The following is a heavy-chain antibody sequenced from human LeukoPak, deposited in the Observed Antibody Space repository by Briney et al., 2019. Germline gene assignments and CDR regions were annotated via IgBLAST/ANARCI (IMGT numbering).Heavy chain of an antibody. J-gene: IGHJ4*02. CDR1: SGSISSSSYY. CDR3: ARDKGAIAWFGELLSLFDY. CDR2: IYYSGST. D-gene: IGHD3-10*01. Sequence: SETLSLTCTVSSGSISSSSYYWGWIRQPPGKGLEWIGSIYYSGSTYYNPSLKSRVTISVDTSKNQFSLKLSSVTAADTAVYYCARDKGAIAWFGELLSLFDYWGQGTLVTVSS. V-gene: IGHV4-39*07.